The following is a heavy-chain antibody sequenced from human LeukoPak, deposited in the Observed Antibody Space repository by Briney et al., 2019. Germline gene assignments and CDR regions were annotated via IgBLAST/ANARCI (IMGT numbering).Heavy chain of an antibody. CDR1: RDSVSSNSAA. D-gene: IGHD2-2*01. Sequence: SQTLSLTCAISRDSVSSNSAAWNWIRQSPSRGLEWLGRTYYRSKWYNDYAVSVKSRITINPDTSKNQFSLQLNPVTPEDTAVYYCARSVGTVVVPAAMTYGMDVWGQGTTVTVSS. CDR3: ARSVGTVVVPAAMTYGMDV. V-gene: IGHV6-1*01. CDR2: TYYRSKWYN. J-gene: IGHJ6*02.